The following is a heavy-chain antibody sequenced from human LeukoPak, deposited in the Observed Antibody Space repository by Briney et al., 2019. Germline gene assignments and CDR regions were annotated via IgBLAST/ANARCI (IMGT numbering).Heavy chain of an antibody. V-gene: IGHV4-39*07. CDR3: AGTLFPGAFDI. D-gene: IGHD3-10*01. CDR2: VYYSGST. CDR1: GVSLGSTTYY. J-gene: IGHJ3*02. Sequence: KPSETLSLTCTVSGVSLGSTTYYWGWLRQPPGKGLEWIGSVYYSGSTYYNPSLKSRVTISLDTSNNNFSLKMTSATAADTAVYYCAGTLFPGAFDIWGQGTMVAVSS.